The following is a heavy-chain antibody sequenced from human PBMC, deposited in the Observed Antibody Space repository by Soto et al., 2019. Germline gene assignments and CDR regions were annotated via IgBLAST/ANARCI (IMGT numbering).Heavy chain of an antibody. D-gene: IGHD1-26*01. Sequence: GGSLRLSCAASGFTFSSYAMSWVRQAPGKGLEWVSAISGSGGSTYYADSVKGRFTISRDNSKNTLYLQMSSLRAEDTAVYYCAKDNEAVNVGTYDYWGQGTLVTVSS. CDR3: AKDNEAVNVGTYDY. J-gene: IGHJ4*02. V-gene: IGHV3-23*01. CDR1: GFTFSSYA. CDR2: ISGSGGST.